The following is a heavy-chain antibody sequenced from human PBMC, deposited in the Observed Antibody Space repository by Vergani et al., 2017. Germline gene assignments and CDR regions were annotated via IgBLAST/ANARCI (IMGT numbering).Heavy chain of an antibody. J-gene: IGHJ4*02. CDR2: ISYDGSNK. D-gene: IGHD3-3*01. V-gene: IGHV3-30-3*01. Sequence: QVQLVESGGGVVQPGRSLRLSCAASGFTFSSYAMHWVRQAPGKGLEWVAVISYDGSNKYYADSVKGRFTISRDNSKNTLYLQMNSLRAEDTAVYYCARGLETYYDFSGSATHLDYWGQGTLVTVSS. CDR3: ARGLETYYDFSGSATHLDY. CDR1: GFTFSSYA.